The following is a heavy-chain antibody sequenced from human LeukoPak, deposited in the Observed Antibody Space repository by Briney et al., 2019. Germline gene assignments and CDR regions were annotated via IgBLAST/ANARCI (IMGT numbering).Heavy chain of an antibody. J-gene: IGHJ4*02. D-gene: IGHD6-13*01. CDR3: ARDRKSYSSSWYSDFDY. Sequence: GGSLRLSCAASGFTFSSYAMHWVRQAPGKGLEWVAVISYDGSNKYYADSVKGRFTISRDNSKNTLYLQMNSLRAEDTAVYYCARDRKSYSSSWYSDFDYWGQGTLVTVSS. CDR2: ISYDGSNK. CDR1: GFTFSSYA. V-gene: IGHV3-30-3*01.